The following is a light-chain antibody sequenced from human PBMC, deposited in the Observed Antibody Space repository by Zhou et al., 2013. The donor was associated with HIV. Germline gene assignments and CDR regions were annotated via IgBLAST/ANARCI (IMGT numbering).Light chain of an antibody. CDR1: QGISSA. V-gene: IGKV1D-13*01. CDR2: AAS. CDR3: QQYDNLPFT. Sequence: AIQLTQSPSSLSASVGDRVTITCRPSQGISSALAWYQQKPGKAPKLLIYAASSLQSGVPSRFNGSGSGTDFTFTISSLQAEDVATYYCQQYDNLPFTFGGGTKLEIK. J-gene: IGKJ4*01.